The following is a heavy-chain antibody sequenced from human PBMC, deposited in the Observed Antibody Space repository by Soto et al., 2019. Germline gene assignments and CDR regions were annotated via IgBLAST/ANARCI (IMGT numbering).Heavy chain of an antibody. D-gene: IGHD5-18*01. J-gene: IGHJ4*02. Sequence: SETLSLTCTVSGGSISSYYWSWIRQPPGKGLEWIGYIYYSGSTNYNPSLKSRVTISVDTSKNQFSLKLSSVTAADTAVYYCARHMGGYSYGYGPPYFDYWGQGTLVTVSS. V-gene: IGHV4-59*08. CDR3: ARHMGGYSYGYGPPYFDY. CDR2: IYYSGST. CDR1: GGSISSYY.